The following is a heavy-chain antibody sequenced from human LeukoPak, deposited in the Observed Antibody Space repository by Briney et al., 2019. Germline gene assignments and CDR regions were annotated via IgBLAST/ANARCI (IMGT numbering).Heavy chain of an antibody. Sequence: SETLSLTCAVYGGSFSSYYWSWIRQPPGKGLEWIGEINHSGSTNYNPSLKSRVTISLDTSKNQFSLKLSSVTAADTAVYYCESKTSNYDPPDYWGQGTLVTVSS. J-gene: IGHJ4*02. CDR3: ESKTSNYDPPDY. V-gene: IGHV4-34*01. CDR2: INHSGST. D-gene: IGHD4-11*01. CDR1: GGSFSSYY.